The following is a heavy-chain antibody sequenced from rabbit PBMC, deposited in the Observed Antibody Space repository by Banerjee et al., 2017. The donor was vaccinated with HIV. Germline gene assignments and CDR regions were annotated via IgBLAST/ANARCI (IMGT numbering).Heavy chain of an antibody. Sequence: QQQLEESGGGLVKPGASLTLTCTASGFSFSSSYWICWVRQAPGKGLEWIACIYAGSSGKIYYASWAKGRFTISKTSWTTVTLQMTSLTAADTATYFCARDLAGVTGWNFGLWGQGTLVTVS. J-gene: IGHJ6*01. CDR2: IYAGSSGKI. CDR3: ARDLAGVTGWNFGL. CDR1: GFSFSSSYW. D-gene: IGHD4-1*01. V-gene: IGHV1S45*01.